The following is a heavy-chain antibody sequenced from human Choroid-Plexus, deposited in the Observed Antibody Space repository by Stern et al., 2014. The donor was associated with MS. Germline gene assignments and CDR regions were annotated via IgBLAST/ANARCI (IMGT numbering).Heavy chain of an antibody. V-gene: IGHV3-72*01. Sequence: EVQLLESGGGLVQPGGSLGLSCVASGFTLSDHYMDWVRQAPGKGLEWVGRIRNKANSYTTQYAASVKGRFVISRDDSKNSLYLQMNSLKSEDTAVYYCVRVSGSSGSDFWGQGTLVSVSS. D-gene: IGHD6-19*01. CDR2: IRNKANSYTT. CDR1: GFTLSDHY. J-gene: IGHJ4*02. CDR3: VRVSGSSGSDF.